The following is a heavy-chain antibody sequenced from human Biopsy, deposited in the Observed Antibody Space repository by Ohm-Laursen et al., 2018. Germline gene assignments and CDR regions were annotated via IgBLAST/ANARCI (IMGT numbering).Heavy chain of an antibody. J-gene: IGHJ3*01. D-gene: IGHD2-21*02. CDR3: ARAFGGAYYSYAFDL. Sequence: SVKVSCKASGYTFYSYGITWVRQAPGQGLEWMGWITADNTNSAQKFQGRLTMTTDISTSTAYMDLKGLRSDDTAIYYCARAFGGAYYSYAFDLWGQGTLVTDSS. CDR2: ITADNT. V-gene: IGHV1-18*01. CDR1: GYTFYSYG.